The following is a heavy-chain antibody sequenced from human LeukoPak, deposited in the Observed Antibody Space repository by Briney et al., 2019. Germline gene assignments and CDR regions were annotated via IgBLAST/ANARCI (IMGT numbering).Heavy chain of an antibody. CDR1: GFTFSSYG. CDR3: AKDQARNYYDSSGFDY. D-gene: IGHD3-22*01. Sequence: GGSLRLSRAASGFTFSSYGMHWVRQAPGKGLEWVAVIWYDGSNKYYADSVKGRFTISRDNSKNTMYLQMNSLRAEDTAVYYCAKDQARNYYDSSGFDYWGQGTLVTVSS. V-gene: IGHV3-33*06. CDR2: IWYDGSNK. J-gene: IGHJ4*02.